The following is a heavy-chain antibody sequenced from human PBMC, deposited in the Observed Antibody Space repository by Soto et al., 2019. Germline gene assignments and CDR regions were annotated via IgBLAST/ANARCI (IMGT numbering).Heavy chain of an antibody. J-gene: IGHJ3*02. CDR2: ISYDGSNK. CDR3: AREFNSLRSFDI. CDR1: GFTFSSYA. Sequence: GGSLRLSCAASGFTFSSYAMHWVRQAPGKGLEWVAVISYDGSNKYYADSVKGRFTISRDNSKNTLYLQMNSLRAEDTAVYYCAREFNSLRSFDIWGQGPMVTVSS. D-gene: IGHD1-20*01. V-gene: IGHV3-30-3*01.